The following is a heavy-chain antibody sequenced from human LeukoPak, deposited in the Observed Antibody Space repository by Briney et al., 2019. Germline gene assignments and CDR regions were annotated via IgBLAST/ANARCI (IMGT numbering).Heavy chain of an antibody. V-gene: IGHV1-18*01. J-gene: IGHJ6*03. D-gene: IGHD5-12*01. CDR1: SYTFTRYG. CDR3: ARDEVGVATTLYYYYYYMDV. CDR2: ISAYNGNT. Sequence: GASVKVSCKASSYTFTRYGISWVRQAPGQGLEWMGWISAYNGNTNYAQKLQGRVTMTTDTSTSTAYMELRSLRSDDTAVYYCARDEVGVATTLYYYYYYMDVWGKGTTVTVSS.